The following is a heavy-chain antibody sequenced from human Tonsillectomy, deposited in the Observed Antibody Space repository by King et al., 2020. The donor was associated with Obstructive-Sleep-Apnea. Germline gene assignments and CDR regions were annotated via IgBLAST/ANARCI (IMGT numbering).Heavy chain of an antibody. D-gene: IGHD6-13*01. CDR2: INPNSGGT. CDR1: GYTFTGYY. CDR3: ARDPITAAATRDY. V-gene: IGHV1-2*02. Sequence: VQLVESGAEVKKPGASVKVSCKASGYTFTGYYMHWVRQAPGQGLEWMGWINPNSGGTNYAQKFQGRVTMTRDTSISTAYMELTRLRSDDTAVYYCARDPITAAATRDYWRQGTLVTVSS. J-gene: IGHJ4*02.